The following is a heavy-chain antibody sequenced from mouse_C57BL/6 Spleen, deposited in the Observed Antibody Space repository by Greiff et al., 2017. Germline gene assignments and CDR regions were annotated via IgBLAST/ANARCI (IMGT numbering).Heavy chain of an antibody. CDR1: GYTFTSYW. D-gene: IGHD2-5*01. J-gene: IGHJ4*01. V-gene: IGHV1-59*01. CDR2: IDPSDSYT. CDR3: AKEYSNYVGMDY. Sequence: QVQLKQPGAELVRPGTSVKLSCKASGYTFTSYWMHWVKQRPGQGLEWIGVIDPSDSYTNYNQKFKGKATLTVDTSSSTAYMQLSSLTSEDSAVYYCAKEYSNYVGMDYWGQGTSVTVSS.